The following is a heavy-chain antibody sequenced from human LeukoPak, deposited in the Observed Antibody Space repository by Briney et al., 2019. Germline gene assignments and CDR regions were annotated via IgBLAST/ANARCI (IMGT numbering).Heavy chain of an antibody. CDR2: IRSKAYNYAT. J-gene: IGHJ4*02. D-gene: IGHD3-10*02. V-gene: IGHV3-73*01. CDR3: ARDGVFGFGTLDY. Sequence: GGSLKLSCAASGFTLSGSAMHWVRQASGKGLEWVGRIRSKAYNYATAYVVSVKGRLTISRDDSKNTAYLQMNSLKTEDTAMYYCARDGVFGFGTLDYWGQGTLVTVSS. CDR1: GFTLSGSA.